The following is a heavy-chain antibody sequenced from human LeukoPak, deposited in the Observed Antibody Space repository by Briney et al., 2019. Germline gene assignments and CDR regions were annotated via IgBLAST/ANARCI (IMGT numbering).Heavy chain of an antibody. J-gene: IGHJ3*02. CDR3: ARAWDDQDAFDI. CDR1: GGSISSSSYY. Sequence: SETLSLTCTVSGGSISSSSYYWGWIRQPPGKGLEWIGSIYYSGSTYYNPSLKSRVTISVDTSKNQFSLKLSSVTAADTAVHYCARAWDDQDAFDIWGQGTMVTVSS. V-gene: IGHV4-39*07. CDR2: IYYSGST. D-gene: IGHD1-1*01.